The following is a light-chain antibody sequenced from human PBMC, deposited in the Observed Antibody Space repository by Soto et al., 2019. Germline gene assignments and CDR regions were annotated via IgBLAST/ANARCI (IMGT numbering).Light chain of an antibody. CDR2: AGT. J-gene: IGKJ4*01. Sequence: DIQMTQSPSSLSGSVGDRVTITFLASQDINSWLAWYQRRPGRAPKLLIYAGTTLQSGVPSRFSGSGSGSDFTLTISSLQPEDLAIYYCQLVTYFPPTFAGGTKVDI. V-gene: IGKV1D-12*01. CDR1: QDINSW. CDR3: QLVTYFPPT.